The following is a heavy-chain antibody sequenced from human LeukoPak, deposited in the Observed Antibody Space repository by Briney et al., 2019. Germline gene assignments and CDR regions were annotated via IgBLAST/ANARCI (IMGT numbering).Heavy chain of an antibody. V-gene: IGHV3-30-3*01. CDR2: ISYDGSNK. D-gene: IGHD6-19*01. Sequence: QPGGSLRLSCAASGFTFSSYAMHWVRQAPGKGLEWVAVISYDGSNKYYADSVKGRFTISRDNSKNTLYLQMNSLRAEDTAVYYCAKDLVAVAGTRGPHDWFDPWGQGTLVTVSS. CDR3: AKDLVAVAGTRGPHDWFDP. J-gene: IGHJ5*02. CDR1: GFTFSSYA.